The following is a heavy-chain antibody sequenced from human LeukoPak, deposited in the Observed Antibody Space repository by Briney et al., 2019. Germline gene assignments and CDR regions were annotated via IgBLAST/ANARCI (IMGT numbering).Heavy chain of an antibody. J-gene: IGHJ4*02. CDR2: IQQGGSAK. Sequence: PGGCLRLSCAASGFASSSYWMSWVRQAPGKGLEWVANIQQGGSAKYYVDSVKGRFTISRDDAKNSLFLQMDSLRAEDTAVYFCARIRGDGSTFEYWGRGTLVTVSS. D-gene: IGHD3-10*01. CDR3: ARIRGDGSTFEY. V-gene: IGHV3-7*01. CDR1: GFASSSYW.